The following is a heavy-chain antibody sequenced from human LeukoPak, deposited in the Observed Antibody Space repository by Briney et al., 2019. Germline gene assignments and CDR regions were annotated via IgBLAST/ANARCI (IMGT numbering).Heavy chain of an antibody. Sequence: PSETLSLTCAVSGGSISSGGYSWSWIRQPPGKGLEWIGYIYHSGSTYYNPSLKSRVTISVDRSKNQFPLKLSSVTAADTAVYYCAREDILKFDPWGQGTLVTVSS. CDR2: IYHSGST. CDR3: AREDILKFDP. V-gene: IGHV4-30-2*01. CDR1: GGSISSGGYS. D-gene: IGHD3-9*01. J-gene: IGHJ5*02.